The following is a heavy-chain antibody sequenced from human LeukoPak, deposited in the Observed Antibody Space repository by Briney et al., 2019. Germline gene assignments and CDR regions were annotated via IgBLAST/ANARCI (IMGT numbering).Heavy chain of an antibody. CDR3: ARESRVFHWFDP. Sequence: SSVKVSCKASGYTFTSYYMHWVRQAPGQGLEWMGIINPSGGSTSYAQKFQGRVTMTRDTSTSTVYMELSSLRSEDTAVYYCARESRVFHWFDPWGQGTLVTVSS. V-gene: IGHV1-46*01. J-gene: IGHJ5*02. CDR1: GYTFTSYY. D-gene: IGHD2-21*01. CDR2: INPSGGST.